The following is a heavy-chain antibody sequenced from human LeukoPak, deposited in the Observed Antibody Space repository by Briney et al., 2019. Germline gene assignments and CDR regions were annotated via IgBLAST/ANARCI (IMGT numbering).Heavy chain of an antibody. V-gene: IGHV3-74*01. J-gene: IGHJ6*03. Sequence: PGGSLRPSCAPFGFAFNTHWMIWARQVPGRGRVWVSRTNRDGSSTTYADSVRGRFTVSRDNAKNTLYLQMNSLRAEDTAVYYCVRDVRGVGQDYYYMDVWGKGTTVTVSS. CDR1: GFAFNTHW. CDR3: VRDVRGVGQDYYYMDV. CDR2: TNRDGSST. D-gene: IGHD3-10*01.